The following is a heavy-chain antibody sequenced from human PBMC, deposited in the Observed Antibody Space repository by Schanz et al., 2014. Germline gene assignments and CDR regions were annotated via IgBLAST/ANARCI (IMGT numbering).Heavy chain of an antibody. CDR1: GFTFRGHA. CDR2: TSTDGTKT. CDR3: ARGHYGLDV. D-gene: IGHD3-10*01. J-gene: IGHJ6*02. V-gene: IGHV3-30*04. Sequence: QVQLVESGGGLVKPGGSLRLSCAASGFTFRGHAMHWVRQAPGQGLEKVAVTSTDGTKTYYAASVRGRFTISRDNAKGSVYLQMNSLRAEDTAVYYCARGHYGLDVWGPGTSVTVSS.